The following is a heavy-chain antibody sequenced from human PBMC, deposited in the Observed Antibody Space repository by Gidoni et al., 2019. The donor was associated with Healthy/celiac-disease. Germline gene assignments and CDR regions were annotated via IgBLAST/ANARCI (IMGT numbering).Heavy chain of an antibody. J-gene: IGHJ6*02. CDR1: GFTFDDYT. D-gene: IGHD3-3*01. CDR2: ISWDGGST. CDR3: AKDFPPSTIFGPYYYGMDV. V-gene: IGHV3-43*01. Sequence: EVQLVESGGVVVQPGGSLRLSCAASGFTFDDYTMHWVRQAPGKGLEWVSLISWDGGSTYYADSVKGRFTISRDNSKNSLYLQMNSLRTEDTALYYCAKDFPPSTIFGPYYYGMDVWGQGTTVTVSS.